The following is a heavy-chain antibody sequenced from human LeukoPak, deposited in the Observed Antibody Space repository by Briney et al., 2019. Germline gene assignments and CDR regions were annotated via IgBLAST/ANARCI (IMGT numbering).Heavy chain of an antibody. D-gene: IGHD2-15*01. J-gene: IGHJ4*02. V-gene: IGHV4-39*07. CDR2: IYYSGST. CDR1: GGSISSSSYY. Sequence: SETLSLTCTVSGGSISSSSYYWGWIRQPPGKGLEWLGSIYYSGSTYYNPSLKSRVTISVDTSKNQFSLKLSSVTAADTAVYYCTVVVAATPYYWGQGTLVTVSS. CDR3: TVVVAATPYY.